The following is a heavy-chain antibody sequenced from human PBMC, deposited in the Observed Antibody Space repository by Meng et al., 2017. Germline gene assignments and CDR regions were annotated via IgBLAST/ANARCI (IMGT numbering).Heavy chain of an antibody. J-gene: IGHJ3*02. D-gene: IGHD3-9*01. CDR1: CGSISRGGYY. V-gene: IGHV4-31*01. Sequence: QAALPESGPGLVYPSQPLSLTRTFLCGSISRGGYYWSWIRQHPGKGLEWIGYIYYSGSTYYHPSLKSLVTISVDTSKNQFSLKLSSVTAADTAVYYCARSTVLRYFDWSDAFDIWGQGTMVTVSS. CDR2: IYYSGST. CDR3: ARSTVLRYFDWSDAFDI.